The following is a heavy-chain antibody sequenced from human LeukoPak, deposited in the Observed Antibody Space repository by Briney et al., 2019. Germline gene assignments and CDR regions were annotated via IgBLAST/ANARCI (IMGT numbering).Heavy chain of an antibody. CDR1: GYRYSDYW. J-gene: IGHJ4*02. CDR2: IDGGDSET. CDR3: ARTTTYSSGWYGAY. Sequence: GESLKISCKGSGYRYSDYWIGWVRQMPGKGLAWMGIIDGGDSETRYSPSLQGQVTISADKSINTAYLQWSSLKASDTAMYYCARTTTYSSGWYGAYWGQGTLVTVSS. D-gene: IGHD6-19*01. V-gene: IGHV5-51*01.